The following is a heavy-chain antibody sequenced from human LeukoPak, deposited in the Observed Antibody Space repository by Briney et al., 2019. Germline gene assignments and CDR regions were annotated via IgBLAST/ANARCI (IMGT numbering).Heavy chain of an antibody. V-gene: IGHV3-74*01. Sequence: GGSLRLSXAASGFTFSSYWMHWVRQAPGKGLLWVSRINSDGSSTSYADSVKGRFTISRDNDKNTLYLQMNSLRGEDTAVYYCARESTSSSSLGYWGQGTLVTVSS. CDR2: INSDGSST. CDR1: GFTFSSYW. D-gene: IGHD6-6*01. J-gene: IGHJ4*02. CDR3: ARESTSSSSLGY.